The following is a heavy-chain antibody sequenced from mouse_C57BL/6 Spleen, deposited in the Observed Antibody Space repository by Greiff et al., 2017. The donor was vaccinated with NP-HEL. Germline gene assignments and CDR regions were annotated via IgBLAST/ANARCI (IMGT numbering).Heavy chain of an antibody. Sequence: VKLQESGAELVKPGASVKLSCKASGYTFTEYTIHWVKQRSGQGLEWIGWFYPGSGSIKYNEKFKDKATLTADKSSSTVYMELSRLTSEDSAVYFCARHEDNYGSSYDWYFDVWGTGTTVTVSS. D-gene: IGHD1-1*01. J-gene: IGHJ1*03. CDR1: GYTFTEYT. V-gene: IGHV1-62-2*01. CDR3: ARHEDNYGSSYDWYFDV. CDR2: FYPGSGSI.